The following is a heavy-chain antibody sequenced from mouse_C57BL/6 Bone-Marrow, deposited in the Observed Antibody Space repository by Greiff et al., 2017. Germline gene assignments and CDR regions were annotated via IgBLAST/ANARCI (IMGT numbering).Heavy chain of an antibody. CDR3: ARPYYSNYWYFDV. Sequence: QVQLQQPGAALVKPGASVKMSCKASGYTFTSYWITWVKQRPGQGLEWIGDIYPGSGSTNYNEKFKSKATQTVDTSSSTAYMQLSSLTSEDSAVYYCARPYYSNYWYFDVWGTGTTVTVSS. CDR1: GYTFTSYW. J-gene: IGHJ1*03. CDR2: IYPGSGST. V-gene: IGHV1-55*01. D-gene: IGHD2-5*01.